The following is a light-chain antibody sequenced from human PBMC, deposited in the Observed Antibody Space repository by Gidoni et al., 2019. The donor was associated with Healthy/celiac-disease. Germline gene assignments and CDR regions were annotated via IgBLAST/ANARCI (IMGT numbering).Light chain of an antibody. V-gene: IGKV3-11*01. Sequence: ELVLTQSPATLSLSPGERATLSCRASESFSSYLAWYQQKPGQAPRLLIYDASNRATGIPARFSGSGSGTDFTLTIGSLEPEDFAVYYCQQRSNWPPLTFGGGTKVEIK. CDR1: ESFSSY. CDR3: QQRSNWPPLT. CDR2: DAS. J-gene: IGKJ4*01.